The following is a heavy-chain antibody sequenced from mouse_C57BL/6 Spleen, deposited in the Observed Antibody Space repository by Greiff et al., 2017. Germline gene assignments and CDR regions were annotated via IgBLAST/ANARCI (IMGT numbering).Heavy chain of an antibody. D-gene: IGHD1-1*01. CDR1: GYTFTSYW. J-gene: IGHJ2*01. Sequence: QVQLQQPGAELVKPGASVKLSCKASGYTFTSYWMHWVKQRPGQGLEWIGMIHPNSGSTNYNEKFKSKATLTVDKSSSTAYMQLSSLTSEDSAVYYCARLTVAHYFDYWGQGTTLTVSS. V-gene: IGHV1-64*01. CDR3: ARLTVAHYFDY. CDR2: IHPNSGST.